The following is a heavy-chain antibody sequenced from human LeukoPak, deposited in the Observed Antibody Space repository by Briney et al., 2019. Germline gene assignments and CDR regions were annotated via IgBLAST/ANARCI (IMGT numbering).Heavy chain of an antibody. CDR2: IYYSGGT. CDR1: GGSISSSSYY. CDR3: ARHGVPKYLYYFDY. V-gene: IGHV4-39*01. Sequence: PSETLSLTCTVSGGSISSSSYYWGWIRQPPGKGLEWIGSIYYSGGTYYNPSLKSRVTISVDTSKNQFSLKLSSVTAADTAVYYCARHGVPKYLYYFDYWGQGTLVTVSS. J-gene: IGHJ4*02. D-gene: IGHD2-2*01.